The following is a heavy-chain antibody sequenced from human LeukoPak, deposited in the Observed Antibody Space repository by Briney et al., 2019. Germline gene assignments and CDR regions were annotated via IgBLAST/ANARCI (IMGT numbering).Heavy chain of an antibody. Sequence: SETLSLTCTVSGGSISSGDYYWSWIRQPPGKGLEWIGYIYYSGSTYYNPSLKSRVTISVDTSKNQFSLKLSSVTAADTAVYYCARVRGYYYGSGSWGFDYWGQGTLVTVSS. J-gene: IGHJ4*02. CDR2: IYYSGST. CDR1: GGSISSGDYY. D-gene: IGHD3-10*01. CDR3: ARVRGYYYGSGSWGFDY. V-gene: IGHV4-30-4*01.